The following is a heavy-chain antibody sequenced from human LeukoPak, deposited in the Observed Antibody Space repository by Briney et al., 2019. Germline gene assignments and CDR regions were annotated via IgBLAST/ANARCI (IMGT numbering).Heavy chain of an antibody. CDR2: IYHSGST. CDR1: GFTFSSYS. D-gene: IGHD6-13*01. V-gene: IGHV4-38-2*01. CDR3: ARVGIAAAGTDYYGMDV. Sequence: GSLRLSCAASGFTFSSYSMNWVRQAPGKGLEWIGSIYHSGSTYYNPSLKSRVTISVDTSKNQFSLKVSSVTAADTAVYYCARVGIAAAGTDYYGMDVWGKGTTVTVSS. J-gene: IGHJ6*04.